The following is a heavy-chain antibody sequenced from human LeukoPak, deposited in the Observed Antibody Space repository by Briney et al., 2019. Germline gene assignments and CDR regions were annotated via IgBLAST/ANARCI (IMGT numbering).Heavy chain of an antibody. D-gene: IGHD3-22*01. CDR1: GFTFSSYA. J-gene: IGHJ4*02. V-gene: IGHV3-23*01. CDR3: AKPAGWYYDSSGYFNY. CDR2: ISGSGGNT. Sequence: GGSLRLSCAASGFTFSSYAMSWVRQAPGKGLEWVSGISGSGGNTYYADSVKGRFTISRDNSKNTLYLQMNSLRAEDTAVYYCAKPAGWYYDSSGYFNYWGQGILVTVSS.